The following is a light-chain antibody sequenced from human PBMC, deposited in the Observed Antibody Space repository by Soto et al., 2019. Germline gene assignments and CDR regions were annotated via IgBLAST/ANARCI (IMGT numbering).Light chain of an antibody. Sequence: QSVLTQPASVSGSPGQSITISCTGTSSDVGGYNYVSWYQQHPGKAPKLMIYDVSNRPSGVSNRFSGSKSGNTASLTISGLQAEDDADYYCSSYTSSSTSFGTGTKVPVL. CDR1: SSDVGGYNY. CDR3: SSYTSSSTS. CDR2: DVS. V-gene: IGLV2-14*01. J-gene: IGLJ1*01.